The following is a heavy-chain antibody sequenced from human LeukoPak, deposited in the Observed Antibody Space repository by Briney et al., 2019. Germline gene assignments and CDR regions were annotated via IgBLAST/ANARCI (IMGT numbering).Heavy chain of an antibody. CDR1: GFTFSTHD. D-gene: IGHD1-26*01. Sequence: PGRSLRLSCVASGFTFSTHDMNSVRQAPGKGLEEVKIISYDGGKKDYAESVKCRFTISIDNSKNTLYLQLNSLRAEDTAVYYCAKDRAKGSYGYEFDYWGQGTLVTVSS. V-gene: IGHV3-30*18. CDR2: ISYDGGKK. J-gene: IGHJ4*02. CDR3: AKDRAKGSYGYEFDY.